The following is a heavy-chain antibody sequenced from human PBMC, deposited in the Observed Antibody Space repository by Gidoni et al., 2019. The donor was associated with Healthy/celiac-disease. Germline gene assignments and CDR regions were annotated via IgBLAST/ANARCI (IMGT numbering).Heavy chain of an antibody. CDR3: ARRYCSSTSCYFGYRAIDP. V-gene: IGHV4-34*01. J-gene: IGHJ5*02. Sequence: QVQLQQWGAGLLKPSETLSLTCSVYGGSFSGYYWRWIRQPPGKGLEWFGEINHSGSTNYNPSLKSRVTISVDTSKNQFSLKLSSVTAADTAVYYCARRYCSSTSCYFGYRAIDPWGQGTLVTVSS. CDR2: INHSGST. CDR1: GGSFSGYY. D-gene: IGHD2-2*01.